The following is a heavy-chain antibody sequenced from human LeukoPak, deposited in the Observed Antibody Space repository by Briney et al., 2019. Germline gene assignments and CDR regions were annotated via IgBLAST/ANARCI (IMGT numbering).Heavy chain of an antibody. CDR3: ACLTYYPLDV. Sequence: PSETLSLTCAVYGGSFSGYYWSWIRQPPGKGLEWIGEINHSGSTNYNPSLKSRVTISVDTAKNQFSLKLSSVTAADTAVYYCACLTYYPLDVWGKGTPVTVSS. CDR2: INHSGST. D-gene: IGHD4/OR15-4a*01. V-gene: IGHV4-34*01. CDR1: GGSFSGYY. J-gene: IGHJ6*03.